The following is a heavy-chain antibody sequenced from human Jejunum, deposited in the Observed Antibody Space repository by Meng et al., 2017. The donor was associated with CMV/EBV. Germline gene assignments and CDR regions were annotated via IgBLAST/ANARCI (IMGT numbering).Heavy chain of an antibody. CDR2: VDYTGGA. D-gene: IGHD3-9*01. CDR1: GASVSSRNYS. J-gene: IGHJ4*02. Sequence: CTVSGASVSSRNYSWSWIRQPPGKGLEWIGYVDYTGGANYNSSLKSRVTISVDISKNQISLKVNTVTAADTAVYFCARDSLTGGSNYWGQGTLVTVSS. V-gene: IGHV4-61*01. CDR3: ARDSLTGGSNY.